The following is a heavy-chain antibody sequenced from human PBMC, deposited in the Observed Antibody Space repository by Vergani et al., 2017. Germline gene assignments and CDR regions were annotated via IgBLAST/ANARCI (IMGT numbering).Heavy chain of an antibody. CDR1: GGSIRSTFYY. D-gene: IGHD6-13*01. CDR2: IYYSGST. J-gene: IGHJ6*03. V-gene: IGHV4-39*01. CDR3: ARQKEQLVPGNYYYYYYKHA. Sequence: QLQLQESDPGLVKPSETLSLTCTVSGGSIRSTFYYWGWIRQPPGKGLEWIGTIYYSGSTYYNPSLKSRVTISVDTSKNQFSLKLNSVTAADTAVYYCARQKEQLVPGNYYYYYYKHAWGKGTTVTGSS.